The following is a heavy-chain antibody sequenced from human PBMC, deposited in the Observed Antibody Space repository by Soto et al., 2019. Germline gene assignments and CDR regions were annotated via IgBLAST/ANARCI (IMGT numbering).Heavy chain of an antibody. Sequence: GASVKVSCKASGGTFSSYAISWVRQAPGQGLEWMGGIIPIFGTANYAQKFQGRVTITADESTSTAYMELSSLRSEDTAVYYCAIPASYYYDSSGYRRGGVAFDIWGQGTMVTVSS. D-gene: IGHD3-22*01. CDR3: AIPASYYYDSSGYRRGGVAFDI. J-gene: IGHJ3*02. CDR2: IIPIFGTA. CDR1: GGTFSSYA. V-gene: IGHV1-69*13.